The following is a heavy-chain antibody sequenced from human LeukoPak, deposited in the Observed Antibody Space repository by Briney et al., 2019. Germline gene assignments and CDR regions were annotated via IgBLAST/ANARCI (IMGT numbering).Heavy chain of an antibody. J-gene: IGHJ4*02. CDR2: ISGSGGDT. Sequence: GGSLRLSCAASGFTFNRAAMSWVRQAPGKGLEWVSGISGSGGDTYYSDSVKGRCTISRDNAKTTVYLQMNSLRTEDTAEYYCAKEGRLTVAAVVVENYFDYWGQGTPVTVSA. V-gene: IGHV3-23*01. D-gene: IGHD3-22*01. CDR1: GFTFNRAA. CDR3: AKEGRLTVAAVVVENYFDY.